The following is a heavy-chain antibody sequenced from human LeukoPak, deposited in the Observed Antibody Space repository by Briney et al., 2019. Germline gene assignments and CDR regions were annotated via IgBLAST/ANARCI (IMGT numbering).Heavy chain of an antibody. V-gene: IGHV4-4*07. D-gene: IGHD3-3*01. Sequence: SETLSLTCTVSGGSISNFYWSWIRQPAGKGLEWIGRIYTSGNTNYNPSLKSRVTMSVDTSKNQFSLRLSSVTAADTAVYYCAQSYYDFWTGPIGYWGQGTLVTVSS. CDR1: GGSISNFY. CDR2: IYTSGNT. CDR3: AQSYYDFWTGPIGY. J-gene: IGHJ4*02.